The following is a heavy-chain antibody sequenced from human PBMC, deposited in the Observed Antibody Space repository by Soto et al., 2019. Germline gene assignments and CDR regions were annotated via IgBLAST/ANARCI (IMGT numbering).Heavy chain of an antibody. CDR1: GGSFSVFY. Sequence: QVQLQQWGAGLLKPSETLSLTCGVYGGSFSVFYWTGISQPPGKGLEWIGEINHSGGTNYNPSLKSRVTISIDTSKNQFSLKLTSVTAAETAVYYCATHKPNYYYYGLDVWGQGTTVTVSS. J-gene: IGHJ6*02. CDR3: ATHKPNYYYYGLDV. V-gene: IGHV4-34*01. CDR2: INHSGGT.